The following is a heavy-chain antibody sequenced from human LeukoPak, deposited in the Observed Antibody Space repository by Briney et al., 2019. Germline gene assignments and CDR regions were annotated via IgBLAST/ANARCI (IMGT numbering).Heavy chain of an antibody. V-gene: IGHV3-30*02. Sequence: GGSLRLSCGVSGFTFSRYGMHWVRQAPGKGLEWVAFTRYDGTNKYYADSVKGRFTISRDNSKNTLYLQMNSLRAEDTAVYYCARIPNVDIVATIRLYYYYYMDVWGKGTTVTVSS. CDR1: GFTFSRYG. CDR2: TRYDGTNK. D-gene: IGHD5-12*01. CDR3: ARIPNVDIVATIRLYYYYYMDV. J-gene: IGHJ6*03.